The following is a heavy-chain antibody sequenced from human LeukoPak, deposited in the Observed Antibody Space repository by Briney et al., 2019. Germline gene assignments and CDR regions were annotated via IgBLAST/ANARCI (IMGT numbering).Heavy chain of an antibody. CDR1: GFTFSSYA. CDR2: ISYDVSTK. D-gene: IGHD4-17*01. CDR3: ASIYHDYGDYVGAFDI. Sequence: PGGSLRLSCAASGFTFSSYAIHWVRPAPGKGLEWVAIISYDVSTKYGDSVKGRFTISRDNSKNTLYLQMGSLRAEDMAVYYCASIYHDYGDYVGAFDIWGQGTMVTVSS. V-gene: IGHV3-30*03. J-gene: IGHJ3*02.